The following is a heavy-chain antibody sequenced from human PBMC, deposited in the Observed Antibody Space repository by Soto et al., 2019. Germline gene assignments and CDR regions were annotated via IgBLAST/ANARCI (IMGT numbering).Heavy chain of an antibody. CDR3: AKDLKFTTGFDY. CDR2: ISYDGSNK. V-gene: IGHV3-30*18. Sequence: QVQLVESGGGVVQPGRSLRLSCAASGFTFSSYGMHWVRQAPGKGLEWVAVISYDGSNKYYADSVKGRFTISRDNSKNTLYLQMNSLRAEDTAVYYCAKDLKFTTGFDYWGQGTLVTVSS. CDR1: GFTFSSYG. D-gene: IGHD3-22*01. J-gene: IGHJ4*02.